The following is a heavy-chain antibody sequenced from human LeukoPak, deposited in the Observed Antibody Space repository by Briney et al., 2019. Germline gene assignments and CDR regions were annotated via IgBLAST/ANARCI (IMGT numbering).Heavy chain of an antibody. D-gene: IGHD3-10*01. V-gene: IGHV3-30*04. CDR3: AKDLMRDIWFGES. CDR1: GFTFANYV. J-gene: IGHJ5*02. Sequence: GGSLRLSCAASGFTFANYVTHWVRQAPGKGLEWVAVTSPDEGLKFYGDSVKGRFTISRDNAKNSLYLQMNSLRVEDTAVYYCAKDLMRDIWFGESWGQGTLVTVSS. CDR2: TSPDEGLK.